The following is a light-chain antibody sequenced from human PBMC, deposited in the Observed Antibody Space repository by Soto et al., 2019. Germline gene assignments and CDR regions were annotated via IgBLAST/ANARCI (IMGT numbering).Light chain of an antibody. CDR2: DAS. Sequence: DIQMTQPPSSLSASVGNRVTITCQASQDIATYLNWYQQKPGKAPNLLIYDASNLETGVPSRFSGGGYGTHFTFTISNLQPEDIATYYCQQYDNLPPTWTFGQGTKVDIK. CDR1: QDIATY. J-gene: IGKJ1*01. CDR3: QQYDNLPPTWT. V-gene: IGKV1-33*01.